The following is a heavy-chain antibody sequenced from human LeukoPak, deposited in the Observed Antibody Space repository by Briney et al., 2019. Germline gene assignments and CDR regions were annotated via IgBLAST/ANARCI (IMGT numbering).Heavy chain of an antibody. CDR3: ARTGGTIDY. D-gene: IGHD2-8*02. CDR1: GGSISSGDYY. Sequence: SETLSLTCTVSGGSISSGDYYWGWIRQPPGKGLEWIGYIYYSGSTYYNPSLKSRVTISVDTSKSQFSLKLNSVTAADTAVYYCARTGGTIDYWGQGTLVTVSS. J-gene: IGHJ4*02. CDR2: IYYSGST. V-gene: IGHV4-30-4*01.